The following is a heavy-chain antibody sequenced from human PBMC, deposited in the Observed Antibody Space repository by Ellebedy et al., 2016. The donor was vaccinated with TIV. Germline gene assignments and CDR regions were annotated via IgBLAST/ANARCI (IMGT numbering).Heavy chain of an antibody. CDR2: INPNSGGT. Sequence: ASVKVSXXASGYTFTGYYMHWVRQAPGQGLEWMGWINPNSGGTNYAQKFQGRLSMTMDTSISTAYMELRGLRSDDTAIYFCARVLNWDHFPPRFDYWGQGSLVTVSS. V-gene: IGHV1-2*02. D-gene: IGHD7-27*01. CDR1: GYTFTGYY. J-gene: IGHJ4*02. CDR3: ARVLNWDHFPPRFDY.